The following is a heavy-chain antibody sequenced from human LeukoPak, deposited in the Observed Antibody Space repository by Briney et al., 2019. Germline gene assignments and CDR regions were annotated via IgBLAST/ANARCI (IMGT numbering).Heavy chain of an antibody. V-gene: IGHV4-59*01. CDR1: AASISDYY. CDR3: ARGSNWFDP. J-gene: IGHJ5*02. D-gene: IGHD6-6*01. CDR2: IYYRGTT. Sequence: SETLSLTCSVSAASISDYYWSWIRLPPGEGREWIGYIYYRGTTNYNPSLKSRVTISKDPSKNQISLKLTSVTHADTAVYYCARGSNWFDPWGQGILVTVSS.